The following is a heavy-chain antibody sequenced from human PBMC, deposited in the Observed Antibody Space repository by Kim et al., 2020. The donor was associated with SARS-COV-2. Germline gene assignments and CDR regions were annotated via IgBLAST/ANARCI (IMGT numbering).Heavy chain of an antibody. Sequence: GRFTITRDNAKNSLYLQMNSLRAEDTAVYYCARDRCGNYNDSSGYYLFDYWGQGTLVTVSS. D-gene: IGHD3-22*01. V-gene: IGHV3-11*06. CDR3: ARDRCGNYNDSSGYYLFDY. J-gene: IGHJ4*02.